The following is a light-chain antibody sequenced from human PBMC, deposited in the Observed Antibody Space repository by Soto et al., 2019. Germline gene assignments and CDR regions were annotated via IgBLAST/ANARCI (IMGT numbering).Light chain of an antibody. V-gene: IGKV2-28*01. CDR3: MQSLQKPST. CDR1: DSLHSNGINY. Sequence: LVVTQSPRSLSGTPGEPSSISCRASDSLHSNGINYLHWYLQRPGQPPQLLIYLASNRASGVPDRFSGSGSGTEYTLRISRVEAEDVGVYYCMQSLQKPSTFGPGTKVDIK. J-gene: IGKJ3*01. CDR2: LAS.